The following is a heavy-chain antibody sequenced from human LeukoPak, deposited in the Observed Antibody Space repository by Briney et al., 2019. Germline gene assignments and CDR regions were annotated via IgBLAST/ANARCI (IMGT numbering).Heavy chain of an antibody. D-gene: IGHD5-24*01. CDR2: IYYSGST. CDR1: GGSVSSYY. Sequence: SETLSLTCTVSGGSVSSYYWSWIRQPPGKGLEWIGYIYYSGSTNYNPSLKSRVTISVDTSKNQFSLKLSSVTAADTAVYYCARTRRWLQLGFDYWGQGTLVTVSS. CDR3: ARTRRWLQLGFDY. J-gene: IGHJ4*02. V-gene: IGHV4-59*02.